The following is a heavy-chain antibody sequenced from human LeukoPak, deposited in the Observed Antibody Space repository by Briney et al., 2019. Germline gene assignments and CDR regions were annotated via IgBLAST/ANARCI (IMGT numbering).Heavy chain of an antibody. V-gene: IGHV3-53*01. CDR2: IYSGGDT. Sequence: GGSLRLSCAASGFTVSSSHMTWVRQAVGKGLEWVSFIYSGGDTSYADSVKGRFTISRDNSKNTLYLQMNSLRAEDTAVYYCARDSPLSFDIWGQGTMVTVSS. CDR1: GFTVSSSH. J-gene: IGHJ3*02. CDR3: ARDSPLSFDI.